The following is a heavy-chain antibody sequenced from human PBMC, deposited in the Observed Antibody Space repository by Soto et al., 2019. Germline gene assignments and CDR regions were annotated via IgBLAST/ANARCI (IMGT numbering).Heavy chain of an antibody. CDR1: GFTFSSYA. D-gene: IGHD6-13*01. V-gene: IGHV3-13*01. J-gene: IGHJ6*04. CDR2: IETAGDK. Sequence: EVQLVESGGGLVQPGGSLRLSCAASGFTFSSYAMHWVRQATGDGLEWVSAIETAGDKFYLGSVKGRFTISRENAKNSLYLQMDSLSAGDTAVYYCARGRLAAGGLDAWGKGTTVTVSS. CDR3: ARGRLAAGGLDA.